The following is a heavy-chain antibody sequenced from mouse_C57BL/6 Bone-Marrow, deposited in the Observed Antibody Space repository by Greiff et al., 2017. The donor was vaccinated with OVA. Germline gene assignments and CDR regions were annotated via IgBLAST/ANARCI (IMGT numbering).Heavy chain of an antibody. J-gene: IGHJ4*01. D-gene: IGHD1-1*01. CDR1: GFSLTSYG. V-gene: IGHV2-2*01. CDR3: ARKGVDYYDSSLYYYAMDY. Sequence: QVQLQQSGPGLVQPSQCLSITCTVSGFSLTSYGVHWVRQSPGKGLEWLGVIWRGGSTDYNAAFISSLSISKENSNSQAPYKMNSLQADDTAIYYLARKGVDYYDSSLYYYAMDYWGQGTSVTVSS. CDR2: IWRGGST.